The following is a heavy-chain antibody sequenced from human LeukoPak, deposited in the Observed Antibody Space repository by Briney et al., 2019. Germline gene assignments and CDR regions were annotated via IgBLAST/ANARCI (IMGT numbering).Heavy chain of an antibody. CDR1: GGSISSSSYY. D-gene: IGHD3-3*02. Sequence: SETLSLTCTVSGGSISSSSYYWGWIRQPPGKGLEWIGEINHSGSTNYNPSLKSRVTISVDTSKNQFSLKLSSVTAADTAVYYCARLADHFWSGPSYYYYYYMDVRGKGTTVTVSS. V-gene: IGHV4-39*07. J-gene: IGHJ6*03. CDR2: INHSGST. CDR3: ARLADHFWSGPSYYYYYYMDV.